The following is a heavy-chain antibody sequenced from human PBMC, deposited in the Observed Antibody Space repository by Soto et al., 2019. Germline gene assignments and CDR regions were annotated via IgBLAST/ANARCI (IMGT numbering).Heavy chain of an antibody. J-gene: IGHJ5*02. CDR3: ARTTTVTLWFDP. CDR1: GGSISSGGYY. CDR2: IYYSGST. Sequence: QVQLQESGPGLVKPSQTLSLTCTVSGGSISSGGYYWSWIRQHPGKGLEWIGCIYYSGSTYYNPSLKSRVTISVDTSKNQFSLKLSSVTAADTAVYYCARTTTVTLWFDPWGQGTLVTVSS. V-gene: IGHV4-31*03. D-gene: IGHD4-4*01.